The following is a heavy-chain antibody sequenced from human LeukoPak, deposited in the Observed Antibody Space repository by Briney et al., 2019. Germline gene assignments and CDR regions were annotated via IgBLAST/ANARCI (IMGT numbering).Heavy chain of an antibody. D-gene: IGHD3-3*01. CDR3: ASGSGREPHGMDV. CDR1: GFTFSSYA. CDR2: ISGSGGST. V-gene: IGHV3-23*01. Sequence: PGGSLRLSCAASGFTFSSYAMSWVRQAPGKGLEWVSAISGSGGSTYYADSVKGRFTISRDNSKNTLYLQMNSLRAEDTAVYYCASGSGREPHGMDVWGQGTTVTVSS. J-gene: IGHJ6*02.